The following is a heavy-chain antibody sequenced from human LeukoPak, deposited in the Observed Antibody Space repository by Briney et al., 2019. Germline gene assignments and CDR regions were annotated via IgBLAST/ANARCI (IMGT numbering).Heavy chain of an antibody. D-gene: IGHD3-3*01. Sequence: PGGSLRLSCEVSEFPFSVYAMAWVRQAPGQGLEWVSAIDASGSDTYYTDSVKGRFTISRDNSKNTLYLQMNSLRAEDTAVYYCAKAGGRFLEWSKYYFDYWGQGTLVTVSS. CDR3: AKAGGRFLEWSKYYFDY. V-gene: IGHV3-23*01. J-gene: IGHJ4*02. CDR1: EFPFSVYA. CDR2: IDASGSDT.